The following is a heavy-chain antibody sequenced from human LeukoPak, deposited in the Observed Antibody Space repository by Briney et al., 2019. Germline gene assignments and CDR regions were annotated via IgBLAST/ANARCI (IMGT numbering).Heavy chain of an antibody. D-gene: IGHD3-10*01. J-gene: IGHJ4*02. Sequence: GGSLRLSCAVSGITLSNDGMRWVRQAPGKGLEWVAGLSGSGGGTNYADSVKGRFTISRDNAKNTLYLQMNSLRAEDTAVYFCAKRGVVIRVILVGFHKEAYYFDSWGQGALVTVSS. CDR1: GITLSNDG. CDR2: LSGSGGGT. V-gene: IGHV3-23*01. CDR3: AKRGVVIRVILVGFHKEAYYFDS.